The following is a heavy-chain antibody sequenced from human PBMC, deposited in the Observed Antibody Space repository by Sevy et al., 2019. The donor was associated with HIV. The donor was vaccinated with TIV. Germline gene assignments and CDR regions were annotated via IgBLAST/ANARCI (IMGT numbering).Heavy chain of an antibody. CDR3: ARHPTARAPATPYYYYGMDV. CDR1: GYSFTSYW. Sequence: GESLKISCKGSGYSFTSYWIGWVRQMPGKGLGWMGIIYPGDSDTRYSPSFQGQVTISADKSISTSYLQWSSLMASDTATSYCARHPTARAPATPYYYYGMDVWGQGTTVTVSS. CDR2: IYPGDSDT. J-gene: IGHJ6*02. V-gene: IGHV5-51*01.